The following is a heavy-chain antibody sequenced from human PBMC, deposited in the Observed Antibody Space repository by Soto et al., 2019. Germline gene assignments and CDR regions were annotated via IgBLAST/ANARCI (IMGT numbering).Heavy chain of an antibody. CDR3: AKGNYDISGLSLNWFDP. CDR1: GYTLTSYY. D-gene: IGHD3-22*01. J-gene: IGHJ5*02. V-gene: IGHV1-46*01. Sequence: ASVKVSCKASGYTLTSYYMHWVRQAPGQGLEWMGIINPSGGSTSYAQKFQGRVTMTRDTSTSTVYMDLQMNSLRAEDTAVYYCAKGNYDISGLSLNWFDPWGQGTLVTVSS. CDR2: INPSGGST.